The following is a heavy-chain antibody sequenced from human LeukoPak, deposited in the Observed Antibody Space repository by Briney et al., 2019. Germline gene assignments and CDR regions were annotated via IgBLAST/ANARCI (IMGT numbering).Heavy chain of an antibody. V-gene: IGHV3-7*03. CDR1: GFTFSSYW. Sequence: GGSLRLSCAASGFTFSSYWMSWVRQAPGKGLEWVANIKQDGSEKYYVDSVKGRFTISRDNAKNSLYLQMNSLRAEDTAVYYCARNLAVAANYYGMDVWGQGTTVTVSS. CDR2: IKQDGSEK. CDR3: ARNLAVAANYYGMDV. J-gene: IGHJ6*02. D-gene: IGHD6-19*01.